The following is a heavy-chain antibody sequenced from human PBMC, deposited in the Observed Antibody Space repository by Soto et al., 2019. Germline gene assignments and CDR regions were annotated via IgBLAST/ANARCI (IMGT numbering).Heavy chain of an antibody. Sequence: PSETLSLTCTVSGGSISSGGYYWTWIRQHPGKGLEWIGYIYYSGSTYYNPSLKSRVTISVDTSKNQFSLKLSSVTAADAAVYYCARVAGYSYGLDYWGQGTLVTVSS. CDR3: ARVAGYSYGLDY. CDR1: GGSISSGGYY. V-gene: IGHV4-31*03. D-gene: IGHD5-18*01. CDR2: IYYSGST. J-gene: IGHJ4*02.